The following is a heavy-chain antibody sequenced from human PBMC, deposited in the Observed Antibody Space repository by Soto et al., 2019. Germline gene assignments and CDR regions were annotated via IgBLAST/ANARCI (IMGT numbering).Heavy chain of an antibody. CDR1: GYRFTNYW. CDR2: IYPDDSDT. CDR3: ARRGWKAGGGSIDY. J-gene: IGHJ4*02. Sequence: VESLQISCKGSGYRFTNYWFGWVRRMHGKGLQSMGTIYPDDSDTSYNPSFQGQAAIAAAKSINPAYHPWSSLKASETAIHYWARRGWKAGGGSIDYWGQGTRGAVAS. D-gene: IGHD1-1*01. V-gene: IGHV5-51*01.